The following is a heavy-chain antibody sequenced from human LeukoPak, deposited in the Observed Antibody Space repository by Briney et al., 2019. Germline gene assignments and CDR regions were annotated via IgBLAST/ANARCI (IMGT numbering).Heavy chain of an antibody. CDR2: IHTSGST. D-gene: IGHD6-19*01. CDR1: GGSISTYY. CDR3: ARPRSSSGWDGDFDS. V-gene: IGHV4-4*07. J-gene: IGHJ4*02. Sequence: LSETLSLTCTVSGGSISTYYWSWIRQPAGKGLEWIGRIHTSGSTNYNPSLKSRVTMSVDTSKNQFSLNLSSVTAADTAVYYCARPRSSSGWDGDFDSWGQGTLVTVSS.